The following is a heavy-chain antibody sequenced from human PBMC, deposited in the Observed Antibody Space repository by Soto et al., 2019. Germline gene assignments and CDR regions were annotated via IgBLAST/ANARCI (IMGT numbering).Heavy chain of an antibody. V-gene: IGHV4-34*01. D-gene: IGHD3-10*01. J-gene: IGHJ1*01. CDR1: GGSFSGYY. Sequence: QVQLQQWGAGLLKPSETLSLTCAVYGGSFSGYYWSWIRQPPGKGLEWIGEINHSGSTNYNPSLKSRVTISVDTSKNQFSLKLSSVTAADTAVYYCARDRVTMVRGRYIAEYFQHWGQGTLVTVSS. CDR2: INHSGST. CDR3: ARDRVTMVRGRYIAEYFQH.